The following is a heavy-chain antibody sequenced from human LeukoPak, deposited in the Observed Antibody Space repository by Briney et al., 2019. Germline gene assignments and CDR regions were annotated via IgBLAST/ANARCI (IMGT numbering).Heavy chain of an antibody. V-gene: IGHV3-23*01. CDR1: GFSFRRYA. Sequence: GGSLRLSCAASGFSFRRYAMNWVRQAPGRGLESVAVISGPGPSTVYADSVKGRFTISRDNSKNTLFLQLDSLRVEDTAIYYCAKEEMPHAFDLWGQGTMVTVSS. CDR3: AKEEMPHAFDL. CDR2: ISGPGPST. J-gene: IGHJ3*01. D-gene: IGHD5-24*01.